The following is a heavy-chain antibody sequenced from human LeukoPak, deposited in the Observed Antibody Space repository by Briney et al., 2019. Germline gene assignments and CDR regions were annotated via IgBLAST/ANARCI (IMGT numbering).Heavy chain of an antibody. CDR1: GGTFSSYA. D-gene: IGHD1-14*01. CDR3: ARDSSDFRNLIPH. V-gene: IGHV1-69*13. J-gene: IGHJ1*01. CDR2: IIPIFGTA. Sequence: GASVTVSCKASGGTFSSYAISWVRQAPGQGLEWMGGIIPIFGTAKYAQKFQGRVTITADESTSTAYMELSSLRSEDTAVYYCARDSSDFRNLIPHWGQGTLVTVSS.